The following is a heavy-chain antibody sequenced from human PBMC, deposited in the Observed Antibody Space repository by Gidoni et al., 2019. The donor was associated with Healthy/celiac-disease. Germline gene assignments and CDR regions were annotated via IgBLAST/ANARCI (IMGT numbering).Heavy chain of an antibody. CDR1: GFTFSGSA. D-gene: IGHD2-2*01. J-gene: IGHJ5*02. Sequence: EVQLVESGGGLVQPGGSLKLSCAASGFTFSGSAMHWGRQASGKGLEWVGRIRSKANSYATAYAASVKGRFTISRDDSKNTAYLQMNSLKTEDTAVYYCTRFEVPAARYWFDPWGQGTLVTVSS. CDR3: TRFEVPAARYWFDP. CDR2: IRSKANSYAT. V-gene: IGHV3-73*02.